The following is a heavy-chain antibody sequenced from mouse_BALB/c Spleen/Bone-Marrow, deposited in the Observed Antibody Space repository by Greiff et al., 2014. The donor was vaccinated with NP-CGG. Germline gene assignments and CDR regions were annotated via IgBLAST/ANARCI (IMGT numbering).Heavy chain of an antibody. V-gene: IGHV5-9-1*01. J-gene: IGHJ3*01. CDR3: ASLDGSFETY. Sequence: EVNLVESGGGLVKPGGSLKLSCAASRFTFSSFAMSWVRQTPEKRLEWVATISSGGSHTYYPDSVKGRFTISRDNAKNTLYLQMNSLRSEDTAKYICASLDGSFETYWGQGTLVTVSA. CDR2: ISSGGSHT. D-gene: IGHD2-3*01. CDR1: RFTFSSFA.